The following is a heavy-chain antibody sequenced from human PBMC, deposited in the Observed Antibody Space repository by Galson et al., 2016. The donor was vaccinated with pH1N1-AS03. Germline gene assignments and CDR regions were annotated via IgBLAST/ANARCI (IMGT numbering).Heavy chain of an antibody. V-gene: IGHV3-30*03. Sequence: LRLSCAASGFTFRSYGMHWVRQTPGKGLQWVAVISYDESKKLYADSVRGRSTISRDNSKDTLYLQMNSLRPEDTAVYFCARSQSFYVDYFDNWGQGTLVTVSS. CDR2: ISYDESKK. J-gene: IGHJ4*02. CDR1: GFTFRSYG. D-gene: IGHD3-10*02. CDR3: ARSQSFYVDYFDN.